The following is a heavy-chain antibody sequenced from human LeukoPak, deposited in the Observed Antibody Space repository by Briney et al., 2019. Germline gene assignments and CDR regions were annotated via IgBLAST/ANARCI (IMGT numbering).Heavy chain of an antibody. D-gene: IGHD5-18*01. CDR2: INPSGGST. Sequence: ASVKVSCKASGYTFTSYYMHWVRQAPGQGLEWMGIINPSGGSTSYAQKFQGRATMTRDMSTSTVYMELSSLRSEDTAVYYCARVEGGGYSYDYWGQGTLVTVSS. CDR3: ARVEGGGYSYDY. CDR1: GYTFTSYY. V-gene: IGHV1-46*01. J-gene: IGHJ4*02.